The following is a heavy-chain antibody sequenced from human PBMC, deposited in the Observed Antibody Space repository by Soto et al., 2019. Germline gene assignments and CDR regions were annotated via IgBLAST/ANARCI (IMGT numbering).Heavy chain of an antibody. CDR2: ISSSSSYI. CDR1: GFTFSSYS. J-gene: IGHJ6*02. V-gene: IGHV3-21*01. CDR3: ARAPPYYYYYGMDV. Sequence: EVQLVESVGGLVKPGGSLRLSCAASGFTFSSYSMNWVRQAPGKGLEWVSSISSSSSYIYYADSVKGRFTISRDNAKNSLYLQMNSLRAEDTAVYYCARAPPYYYYYGMDVWGQGTTVTVSS.